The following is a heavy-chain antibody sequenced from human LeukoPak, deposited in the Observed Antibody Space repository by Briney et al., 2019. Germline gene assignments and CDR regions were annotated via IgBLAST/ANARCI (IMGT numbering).Heavy chain of an antibody. V-gene: IGHV3-30*04. CDR2: ISYDGSNK. Sequence: GGSLRLSCAASGFTFSSYAMHWVRQAPGKGLEWVAVISYDGSNKYYADSVKGRFTLSRDNSKNTLYLQMNSLRAEDTAVYYCAREKQWLVLDYYYGMDVWGKGTTVTVSS. CDR1: GFTFSSYA. J-gene: IGHJ6*04. D-gene: IGHD6-19*01. CDR3: AREKQWLVLDYYYGMDV.